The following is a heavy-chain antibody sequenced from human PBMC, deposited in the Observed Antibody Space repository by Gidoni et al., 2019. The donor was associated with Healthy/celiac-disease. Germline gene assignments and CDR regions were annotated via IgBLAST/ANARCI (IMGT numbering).Heavy chain of an antibody. CDR1: GFSLSTSGVG. CDR3: AHIVVVVAACWFDP. J-gene: IGHJ5*02. V-gene: IGHV2-5*02. D-gene: IGHD2-15*01. CDR2: IYWDDDK. Sequence: QITLKESGPTLVKPTQTLTLTCTFSGFSLSTSGVGVGWIRQPPGKALEWLALIYWDDDKRYSPSLKSRLTITKDTSKNQVVLTMTNMDPVDTATYYCAHIVVVVAACWFDPWGQGTLVTVSS.